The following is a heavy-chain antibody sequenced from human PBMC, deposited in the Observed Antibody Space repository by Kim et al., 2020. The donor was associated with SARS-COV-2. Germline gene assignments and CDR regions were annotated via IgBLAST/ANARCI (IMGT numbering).Heavy chain of an antibody. CDR1: GFTFSSYW. Sequence: GGSLRLSCAASGFTFSSYWMSWVRQAPGKGLEWVAIIKQEGSEKYYVDSVKGRFTISRDNAKNSLYLQMNSVRDEDTAVYDCAREVVGATTGNWFDPWGQGTLVTVSS. D-gene: IGHD1-26*01. V-gene: IGHV3-7*03. CDR2: IKQEGSEK. J-gene: IGHJ5*02. CDR3: AREVVGATTGNWFDP.